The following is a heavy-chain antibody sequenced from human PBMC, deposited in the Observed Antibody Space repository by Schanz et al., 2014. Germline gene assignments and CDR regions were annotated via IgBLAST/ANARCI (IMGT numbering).Heavy chain of an antibody. CDR2: INTGGDST. Sequence: EVKLLESGGTLVRPGGSLRLSCAASGFTFSTYAMAWVRQAPGKGLEWVSSINTGGDSTYYADSGKGRFTISRDNSRDTVYLQMNSLRADDTAMYYCARWFLIRGVILDSWGQGTLVTVSS. J-gene: IGHJ4*02. D-gene: IGHD3-10*01. CDR3: ARWFLIRGVILDS. CDR1: GFTFSTYA. V-gene: IGHV3-23*01.